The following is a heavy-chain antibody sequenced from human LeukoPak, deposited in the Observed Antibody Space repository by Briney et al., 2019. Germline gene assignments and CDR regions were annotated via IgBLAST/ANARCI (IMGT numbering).Heavy chain of an antibody. D-gene: IGHD1-26*01. CDR3: ARALGSYGHDWFDP. CDR1: GGSISSSSYY. J-gene: IGHJ5*02. V-gene: IGHV4-39*01. Sequence: SETLSLTCTVSGGSISSSSYYWGWIRQPPGKGLEWIGSIYYSGGTYYNPSLKSRVTISVDTSKNQFSLKLSSVTAADTAVYYCARALGSYGHDWFDPWGQGTLVTVSS. CDR2: IYYSGGT.